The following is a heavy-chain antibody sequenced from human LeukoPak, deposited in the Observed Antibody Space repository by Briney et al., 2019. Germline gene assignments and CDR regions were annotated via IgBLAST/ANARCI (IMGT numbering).Heavy chain of an antibody. Sequence: PGGSLRLSCAATGFTFSTYGMSWVRQAPGKGLEWVSAISGSGGSTYYADSVKGRFTISRDNSKNTLYLQMNSLRAEDTAVYYCARDGIRFVGFGEYYYYYYMDVWGKGTTVTVSS. D-gene: IGHD3-10*01. J-gene: IGHJ6*03. V-gene: IGHV3-23*01. CDR1: GFTFSTYG. CDR3: ARDGIRFVGFGEYYYYYYMDV. CDR2: ISGSGGST.